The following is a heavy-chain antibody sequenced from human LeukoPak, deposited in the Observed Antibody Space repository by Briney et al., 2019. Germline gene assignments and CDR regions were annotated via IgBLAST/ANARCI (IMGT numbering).Heavy chain of an antibody. CDR2: ISYDGSNK. CDR3: ARECNSLDY. Sequence: GGSLRLSCAASGFTFSSYGIHWVRQAPGKGLEWVAVISYDGSNKYYADSVKGRFTISRDNSKNTLYLQMNSLRAEDTAVYYCARECNSLDYWGQGTLVTVST. CDR1: GFTFSSYG. V-gene: IGHV3-30*03. D-gene: IGHD2/OR15-2a*01. J-gene: IGHJ4*02.